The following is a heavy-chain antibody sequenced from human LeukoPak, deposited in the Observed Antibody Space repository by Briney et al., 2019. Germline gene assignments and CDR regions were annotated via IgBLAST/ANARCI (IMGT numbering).Heavy chain of an antibody. D-gene: IGHD3-3*01. Sequence: GGSLRLSCAASGFTFSSYAMSWVRQAPGKGLEWVSSISGSGGSTYYADSVKGRFTISRDNSKNTLYLQMSSLRAEDTAVYYCASTQSDFWSGYYTWGQGTLVTVSS. CDR2: ISGSGGST. J-gene: IGHJ5*02. CDR1: GFTFSSYA. V-gene: IGHV3-23*01. CDR3: ASTQSDFWSGYYT.